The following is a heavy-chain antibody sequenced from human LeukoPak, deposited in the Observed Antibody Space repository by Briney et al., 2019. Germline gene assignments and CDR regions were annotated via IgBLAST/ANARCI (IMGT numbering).Heavy chain of an antibody. J-gene: IGHJ4*02. CDR2: IYYSGST. V-gene: IGHV4-34*01. Sequence: SETLSLTCAVYGGSFSGYYWSWIRQHPGKGLEWIGYIYYSGSTYYNPSLKSRVTISVDTSKNQFSLKLSSVTAADTAVYYCARQGVVGAKNYFDYWGQGTLVTVSS. D-gene: IGHD1-26*01. CDR1: GGSFSGYY. CDR3: ARQGVVGAKNYFDY.